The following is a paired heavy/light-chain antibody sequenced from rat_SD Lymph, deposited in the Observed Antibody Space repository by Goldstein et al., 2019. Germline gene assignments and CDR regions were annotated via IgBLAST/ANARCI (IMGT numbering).Light chain of an antibody. V-gene: IGKV8S4*01. CDR3: EQYYDTPLT. CDR1: QSLLYSENKKNY. J-gene: IGKJ5*01. CDR2: WAS. Sequence: DIVMTQTPSSQAVSAGEKVTMSCKSSQSLLYSENKKNYLAWYQQKPGQSPKLLISWASTRESGVPDRFIGSGSGTDFTLTISSVQAEDLAVYYCEQYYDTPLTFGSGTKLEIK.
Heavy chain of an antibody. CDR1: GFTFSNYG. V-gene: IGHV5-34*01. D-gene: IGHD4-3*01. Sequence: EVQLVESGGGLVQPGRSLKLSCLASGFTFSNYGMNWIRQAPGKGLEWVASISSSSSYIYYADTVKGRFTISRDNAKNTLYLQMTSLRSEDTALYYCARHEGYPDYWGQGVMVTVSS. CDR2: ISSSSSYI. CDR3: ARHEGYPDY. J-gene: IGHJ2*01.